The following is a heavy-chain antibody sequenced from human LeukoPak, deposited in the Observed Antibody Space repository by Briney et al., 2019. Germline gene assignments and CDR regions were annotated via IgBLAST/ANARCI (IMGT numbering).Heavy chain of an antibody. CDR1: GYTFTSYA. D-gene: IGHD5-18*01. J-gene: IGHJ4*02. CDR3: ARDYRGYSYGFVLRYFDY. V-gene: IGHV7-4-1*02. Sequence: GASVKVSCKASGYTFTSYATNWVRQAPGQGLEWMGWINTNTGNPTYAQGFTGRFVFSLDTSVSTAYLQISSLKAEDTAVYYCARDYRGYSYGFVLRYFDYWGQGTLVTVSS. CDR2: INTNTGNP.